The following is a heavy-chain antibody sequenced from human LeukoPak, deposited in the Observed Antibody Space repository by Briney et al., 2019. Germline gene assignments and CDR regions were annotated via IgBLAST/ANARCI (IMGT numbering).Heavy chain of an antibody. J-gene: IGHJ5*02. CDR2: IYYSGST. CDR3: ARGWDSSGYLDP. D-gene: IGHD3-22*01. Sequence: SETLSLTCTVSGGSISSYYWSWIRQPPGKGLEWIGYIYYSGSTHYNPSLKSRVTISVDTSKNQFSLKLSSVTAADTAVYYCARGWDSSGYLDPWGQGTLVTVSS. CDR1: GGSISSYY. V-gene: IGHV4-30-4*01.